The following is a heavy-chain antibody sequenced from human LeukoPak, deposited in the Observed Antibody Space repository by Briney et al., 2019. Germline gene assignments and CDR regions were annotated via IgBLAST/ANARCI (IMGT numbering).Heavy chain of an antibody. D-gene: IGHD2-2*02. J-gene: IGHJ6*02. V-gene: IGHV1-69*04. CDR3: ARSRPKYCSSTSCYSYYYYGMDV. Sequence: ASVTVSCKASGGTFSSYAISWVRQAPGQGLEWMGRIIPILGIANYAQKFQGRVTITANKSTSTAYMELSSLRSEDTAVYYCARSRPKYCSSTSCYSYYYYGMDVWGQGTTVTVSS. CDR1: GGTFSSYA. CDR2: IIPILGIA.